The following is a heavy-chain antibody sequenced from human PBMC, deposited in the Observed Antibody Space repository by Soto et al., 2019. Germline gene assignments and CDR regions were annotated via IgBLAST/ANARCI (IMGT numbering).Heavy chain of an antibody. D-gene: IGHD6-13*01. J-gene: IGHJ4*02. CDR1: GYTFTSYG. V-gene: IGHV1-18*01. CDR2: ISAYNGNT. Sequence: ASVKVSCKASGYTFTSYGISWVRQAPGQGLEWMGWISAYNGNTNYAQKLQGRVTMTTDTSTSIAYMELRSLRSDDTAVYYCAGGYASPEYSSSWYYFDSWGQGPLVTVSS. CDR3: AGGYASPEYSSSWYYFDS.